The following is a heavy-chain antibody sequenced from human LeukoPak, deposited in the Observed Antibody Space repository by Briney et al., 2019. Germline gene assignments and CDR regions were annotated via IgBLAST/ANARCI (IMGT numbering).Heavy chain of an antibody. J-gene: IGHJ4*02. CDR3: ARLSTVTTSFDY. D-gene: IGHD4-17*01. V-gene: IGHV4-61*02. CDR2: TYTSGST. Sequence: SETLSLTCTVSGGSISSGSYYWSWIRQPAGKGLEWIGRTYTSGSTNYNPSLKSRVTMSVDMSKNQFSLKLSSMIAADTAVYYCARLSTVTTSFDYWGQGTLVTVSS. CDR1: GGSISSGSYY.